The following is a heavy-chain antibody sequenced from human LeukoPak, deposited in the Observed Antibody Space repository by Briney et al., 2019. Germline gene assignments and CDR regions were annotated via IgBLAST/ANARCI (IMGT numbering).Heavy chain of an antibody. Sequence: SETLSLTCTVSGYSISSGYYWGWIRQPPGKGRGWIGSIYHSGSTYYNPSLKSRVTISVDTSKNQFSLKLSSVTAAATAVYYCAIVGGSGTDFDYWGQGTLVTVSS. CDR1: GYSISSGYY. CDR2: IYHSGST. D-gene: IGHD3-10*01. J-gene: IGHJ4*02. CDR3: AIVGGSGTDFDY. V-gene: IGHV4-38-2*02.